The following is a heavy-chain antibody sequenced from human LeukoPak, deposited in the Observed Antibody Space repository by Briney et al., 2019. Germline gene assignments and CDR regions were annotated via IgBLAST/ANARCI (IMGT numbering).Heavy chain of an antibody. CDR2: ISGGGGST. D-gene: IGHD2-15*01. CDR3: AKDLWGSIADYFDY. V-gene: IGHV3-23*01. Sequence: PGGSLRLSCAASGFTFSSYVMSWVRQAPGKGLEWVSAISGGGGSTYYADSVKGRFTISRDNSKNTLYLLMNSLRAEDTAICYCAKDLWGSIADYFDYWGQGTLVSVSS. J-gene: IGHJ4*02. CDR1: GFTFSSYV.